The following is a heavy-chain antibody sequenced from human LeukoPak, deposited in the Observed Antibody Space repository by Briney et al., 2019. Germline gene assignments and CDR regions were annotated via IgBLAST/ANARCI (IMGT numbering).Heavy chain of an antibody. CDR2: IYYSGST. Sequence: SETLSLTCTVSGGSISSYYWGWIRQPPGKGLEWIGTIYYSGSTYYNPSLKSRVTISVDTSKNQFSLKLSSVTAADTAVYYCARTYNSRTRGFDPWGQGTLVTVSP. J-gene: IGHJ5*02. D-gene: IGHD6-13*01. CDR1: GGSISSYY. V-gene: IGHV4-39*07. CDR3: ARTYNSRTRGFDP.